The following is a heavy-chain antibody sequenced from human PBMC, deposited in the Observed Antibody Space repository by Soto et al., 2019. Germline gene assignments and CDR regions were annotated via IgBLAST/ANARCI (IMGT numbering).Heavy chain of an antibody. Sequence: SVKVSCMASGGTFSSYAISWVRQAPGQGLEWMGGIIPIFGTANYAQKFQGRVTITADESTSTAYMELSSLRSEDTAVYYCARDLSSSWTGGYYYGMDVWGQGTTVTVSS. CDR2: IIPIFGTA. CDR3: ARDLSSSWTGGYYYGMDV. D-gene: IGHD6-13*01. V-gene: IGHV1-69*13. J-gene: IGHJ6*02. CDR1: GGTFSSYA.